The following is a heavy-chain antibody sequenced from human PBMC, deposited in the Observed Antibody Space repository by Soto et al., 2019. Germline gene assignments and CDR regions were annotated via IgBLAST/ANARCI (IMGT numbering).Heavy chain of an antibody. CDR2: ISASGGST. J-gene: IGHJ4*02. CDR1: GFTFSSYS. D-gene: IGHD2-21*01. CDR3: AKARAYSYFDY. V-gene: IGHV3-23*01. Sequence: GGSLRLSCAASGFTFSSYSINWVRQAPGKGLEWVSAISASGGSTYYPDSVKGRFTISRDNSKNTLHLQMSSLRAEDTAVYYCAKARAYSYFDYWGQGTLVTVSS.